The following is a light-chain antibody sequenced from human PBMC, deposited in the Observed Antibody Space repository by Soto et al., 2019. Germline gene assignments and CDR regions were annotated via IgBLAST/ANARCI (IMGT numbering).Light chain of an antibody. V-gene: IGKV1-17*01. Sequence: DIQMTQSPSSLSASVGDRVTITCRASQGIRNDVGWYQQKPGKAPKRLIYGASSLQSGVPSRFSGSGSGTEFTLTISSLQPEDFATYYCLQHNSYPFTFGPGTTVDFK. CDR2: GAS. CDR3: LQHNSYPFT. J-gene: IGKJ3*01. CDR1: QGIRND.